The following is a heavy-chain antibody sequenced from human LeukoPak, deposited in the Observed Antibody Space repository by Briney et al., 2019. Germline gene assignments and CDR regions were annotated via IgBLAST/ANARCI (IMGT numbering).Heavy chain of an antibody. CDR3: ARDTTVKGVLFGY. J-gene: IGHJ4*02. CDR2: ISSSSSYI. V-gene: IGHV3-21*01. D-gene: IGHD4-11*01. CDR1: GFTFSSYS. Sequence: GGSLRLSCAASGFTFSSYSMNWVRQAPGKGLEWVSSISSSSSYIYYADSVKGRFTISRDNAKNSLYLQMNSLRAEDTAVYYCARDTTVKGVLFGYWGQGTLVTVSS.